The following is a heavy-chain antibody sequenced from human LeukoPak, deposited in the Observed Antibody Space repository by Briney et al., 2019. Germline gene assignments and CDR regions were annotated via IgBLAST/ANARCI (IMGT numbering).Heavy chain of an antibody. V-gene: IGHV6-1*01. CDR2: TYYRSKWYN. CDR1: GDSVSRNTTA. D-gene: IGHD3-10*01. J-gene: IGHJ5*02. CDR3: ARDSYGSGSYYYNWFDP. Sequence: SQTLSLTCAISGDSVSRNTTAWNWIRQSPSRGLEWLGRTYYRSKWYNEYATSLKSRITINPDTSKNQFSLKLSSVTAADTAVYYCARDSYGSGSYYYNWFDPWGQGTLVTVSS.